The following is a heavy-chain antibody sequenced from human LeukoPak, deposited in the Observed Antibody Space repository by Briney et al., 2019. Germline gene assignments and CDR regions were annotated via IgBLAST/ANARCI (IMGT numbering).Heavy chain of an antibody. V-gene: IGHV3-74*01. CDR2: ITNDGSST. CDR3: AKGSAAGRPYYDY. Sequence: GGSLRLSCAASGLTFSSHWMHWVRQAPGKGLVWVSRITNDGSSTTYADSVKGRFTISKDSSKTILYLQMNSLRAEDAAVYFCAKGSAAGRPYYDYWGQGTLVTVSS. CDR1: GLTFSSHW. J-gene: IGHJ4*02. D-gene: IGHD6-25*01.